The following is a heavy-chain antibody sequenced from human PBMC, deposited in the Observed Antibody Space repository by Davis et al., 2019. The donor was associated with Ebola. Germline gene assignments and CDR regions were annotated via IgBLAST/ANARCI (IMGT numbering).Heavy chain of an antibody. Sequence: GESLKISCAASGFTFSSYAMSWVRQAPGKGLEWVSAISGSGGSTYYADSVKGRFTISRDNSKNTLYLQMNSLRVEDTAVYYCAKDLQYYYGSADFWGQGTLVTVSA. V-gene: IGHV3-23*01. J-gene: IGHJ4*02. CDR2: ISGSGGST. D-gene: IGHD3-10*01. CDR3: AKDLQYYYGSADF. CDR1: GFTFSSYA.